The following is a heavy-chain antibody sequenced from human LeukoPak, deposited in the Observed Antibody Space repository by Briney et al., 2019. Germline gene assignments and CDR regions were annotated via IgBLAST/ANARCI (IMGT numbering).Heavy chain of an antibody. Sequence: GRSLRLSCAASGFTFSSYAMHWVRQAPGKGLEWVAVISHDGSNKYYADSVKGRFTISRDNSKNTLYLQMNSLRAEDTAVYYCARDPLGVPAAIGPFDYWGQGTLVTVSS. D-gene: IGHD2-2*02. CDR2: ISHDGSNK. J-gene: IGHJ4*02. CDR3: ARDPLGVPAAIGPFDY. V-gene: IGHV3-30-3*01. CDR1: GFTFSSYA.